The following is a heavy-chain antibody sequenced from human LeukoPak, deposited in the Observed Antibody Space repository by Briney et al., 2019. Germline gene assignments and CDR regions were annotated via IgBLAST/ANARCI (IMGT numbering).Heavy chain of an antibody. CDR3: ARGPSGSSGYLLDY. J-gene: IGHJ4*02. D-gene: IGHD3-22*01. CDR1: GGSISSGGYY. CDR2: IYYSGST. Sequence: PSETLSLTCAVSGGSISSGGYYWSWIRQHPGKGLEWIGYIYYSGSTYYNPSLKSRVTISVDTSKNQFSLKLSSVTAADTAVYYCARGPSGSSGYLLDYWGQGTLVTVSS. V-gene: IGHV4-31*11.